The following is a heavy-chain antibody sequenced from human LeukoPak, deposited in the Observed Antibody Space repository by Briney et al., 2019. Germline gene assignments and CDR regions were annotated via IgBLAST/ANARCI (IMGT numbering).Heavy chain of an antibody. D-gene: IGHD3-10*01. CDR1: GYTFTGYY. Sequence: ASVKVSCKASGYTFTGYYMHWVRQAPGQGLEWMGWINPNSGDTNYAQKFQGRVTMTRVTSITTAYMELRSLRSDDTAVYYCTKASLAFGTKYFDPWGQGTLVTVSS. CDR3: TKASLAFGTKYFDP. CDR2: INPNSGDT. V-gene: IGHV1-2*02. J-gene: IGHJ5*02.